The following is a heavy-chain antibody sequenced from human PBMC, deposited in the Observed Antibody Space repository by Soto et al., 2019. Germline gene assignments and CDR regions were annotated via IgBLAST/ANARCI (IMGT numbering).Heavy chain of an antibody. D-gene: IGHD6-6*01. CDR3: ARGHSIAAPQDY. CDR1: GYSFTSYW. V-gene: IGHV5-10-1*01. Sequence: LKISCKGSGYSFTSYWISWVRQMPGKGLEWMGRIDPSDSYTNYSPSFQGHVTISADKSISTAYLQWSSLKASDTAMYYCARGHSIAAPQDYWGQGTLVTVSS. J-gene: IGHJ4*02. CDR2: IDPSDSYT.